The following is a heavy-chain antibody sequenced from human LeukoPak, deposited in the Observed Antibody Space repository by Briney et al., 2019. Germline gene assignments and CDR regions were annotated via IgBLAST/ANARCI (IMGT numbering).Heavy chain of an antibody. Sequence: GASVKVSCKASGYTFTSYYMHWVRQAPGQGLEWMGWINPNSGGTNYAQKFQGRVTMTRDTSISTAYMELSRLRSDDTAVYYCARQDIVVVVAATSNWFDPWGQGTLVTVSS. V-gene: IGHV1-2*02. D-gene: IGHD2-15*01. CDR1: GYTFTSYY. CDR3: ARQDIVVVVAATSNWFDP. J-gene: IGHJ5*02. CDR2: INPNSGGT.